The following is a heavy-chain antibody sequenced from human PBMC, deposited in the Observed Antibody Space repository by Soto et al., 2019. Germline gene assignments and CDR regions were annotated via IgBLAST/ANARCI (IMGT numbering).Heavy chain of an antibody. CDR1: GLTFTYAW. CDR3: NHQGDFYARLDS. V-gene: IGHV3-15*07. J-gene: IGHJ4*02. Sequence: GGSLRLSCAASGLTFTYAWMTWVRQSPGKGLEWVGRIKSKAGGETTDYAAPVKGRFTISRDDSKNTLYLEMNSLKTEDTAVYYRNHQGDFYARLDSWGQGTLVTVSS. CDR2: IKSKAGGETT. D-gene: IGHD3-22*01.